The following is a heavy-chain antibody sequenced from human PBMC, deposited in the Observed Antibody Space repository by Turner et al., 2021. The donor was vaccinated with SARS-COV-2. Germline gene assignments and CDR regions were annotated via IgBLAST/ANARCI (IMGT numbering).Heavy chain of an antibody. D-gene: IGHD6-19*01. Sequence: QLQLQESGPGLVKPSETLSLTCTVSSGSISSSAYYWGWIRQPPGKGLEWIGSFFYSGSTYYSPSLKSRITISVDTSKNQFSLNLSSVTAADTAVYYCERQVSILGRWLAPFDSWGQGTLVTVSS. CDR3: ERQVSILGRWLAPFDS. CDR1: SGSISSSAYY. J-gene: IGHJ4*02. V-gene: IGHV4-39*01. CDR2: FFYSGST.